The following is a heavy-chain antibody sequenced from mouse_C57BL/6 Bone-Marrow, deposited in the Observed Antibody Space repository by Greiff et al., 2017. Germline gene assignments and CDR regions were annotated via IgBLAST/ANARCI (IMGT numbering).Heavy chain of an antibody. J-gene: IGHJ2*01. D-gene: IGHD2-5*01. Sequence: QVQLQQPGAELVKPGASVKLSCKASGYTFTSYWMHWVKQRPGQGLEWIGMIHPNSGSTNYNEKFKSKATLTVDKSSSPAYMQLSSLTSEDSAVYYCARWRTYYSNYYVDYWGQGTTLTVSS. CDR2: IHPNSGST. CDR3: ARWRTYYSNYYVDY. CDR1: GYTFTSYW. V-gene: IGHV1-64*01.